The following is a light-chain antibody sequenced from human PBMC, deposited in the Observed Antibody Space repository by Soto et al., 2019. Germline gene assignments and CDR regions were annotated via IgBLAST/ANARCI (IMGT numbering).Light chain of an antibody. CDR1: QSVSSSY. CDR3: QQYGSSPQT. J-gene: IGKJ1*01. CDR2: DAS. V-gene: IGKV3-20*01. Sequence: EIVCPQSPSTLSFCPLEKAPLSCRASQSVSSSYLAWYQQKPGQAPRLLIHDASSRATGIPDRFSGSGSGTDFTLTISRLEPEDFAVYYCQQYGSSPQTFGQGTKVDI.